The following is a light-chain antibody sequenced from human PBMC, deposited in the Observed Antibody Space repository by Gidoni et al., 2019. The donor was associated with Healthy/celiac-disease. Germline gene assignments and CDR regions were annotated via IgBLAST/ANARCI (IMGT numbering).Light chain of an antibody. CDR2: WAS. V-gene: IGKV4-1*01. CDR1: QIVLYSSNNKNY. Sequence: DIVLTQSPDSLAVSLGERATINCKSSQIVLYSSNNKNYLAWYQQKPGQPPKLLIYWASTRESGVPDRFSGSGSGTDFTLTISSLQAEDVAVFYCQQYYSTPYTFGQXTKLEIK. J-gene: IGKJ2*01. CDR3: QQYYSTPYT.